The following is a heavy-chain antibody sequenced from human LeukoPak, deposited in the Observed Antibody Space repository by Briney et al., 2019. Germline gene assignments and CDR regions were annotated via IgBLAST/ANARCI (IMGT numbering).Heavy chain of an antibody. J-gene: IGHJ4*02. V-gene: IGHV1-2*02. CDR2: INPNSGDT. D-gene: IGHD2-2*01. CDR3: ARGGDVVVVPASNFPEFDY. Sequence: ASVKVSCKASGYTFTGYYMHWVRQAPGQGLEWMGWINPNSGDTKYAQKFQGRVTMTRDTSTSTAYMELSRLRSDDTAVYYCARGGDVVVVPASNFPEFDYWGQGTLVTVSS. CDR1: GYTFTGYY.